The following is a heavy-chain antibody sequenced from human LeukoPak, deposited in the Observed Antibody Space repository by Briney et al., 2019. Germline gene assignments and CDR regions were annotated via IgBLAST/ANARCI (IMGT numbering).Heavy chain of an antibody. CDR1: GGSFSGYY. CDR2: INHSGST. J-gene: IGHJ5*02. CDR3: ARGLRVYDSSGYQKNPRFDP. D-gene: IGHD3-22*01. Sequence: SETLSLTCAVYGGSFSGYYWSWIRQPPGKGLEWIGEINHSGSTNYNPSLKSRVTISVDTSKNQFSLKLSSVTAADTAVYYCARGLRVYDSSGYQKNPRFDPWGQGTLVTVSS. V-gene: IGHV4-34*01.